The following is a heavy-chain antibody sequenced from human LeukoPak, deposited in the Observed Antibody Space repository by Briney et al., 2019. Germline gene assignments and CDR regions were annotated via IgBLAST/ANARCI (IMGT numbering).Heavy chain of an antibody. D-gene: IGHD3-22*01. CDR3: AGNYYDSSGYYL. Sequence: SETLSLTCTVSGGSISSYYGSWIRQPPGKGLEWIGYIYYSGSTNYNPSLKSRVTISVDTSKNQFSLKLSSVTAADTAVYYCAGNYYDSSGYYLWGQGTLVTVSS. CDR1: GGSISSYY. J-gene: IGHJ5*02. CDR2: IYYSGST. V-gene: IGHV4-59*08.